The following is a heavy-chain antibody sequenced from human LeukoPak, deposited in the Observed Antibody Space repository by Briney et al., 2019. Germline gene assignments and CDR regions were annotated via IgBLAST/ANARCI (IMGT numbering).Heavy chain of an antibody. D-gene: IGHD3-3*01. CDR2: INPNSGDT. Sequence: ASVKVSCKTSGYNFIGYYIHWVRQAPGQGLEWMGWINPNSGDTNYAQKFQGRVTITRDTPIRTVYMELSRLRSDDTAVYYCARVGVRACFDYWGQGTQVTVSS. CDR1: GYNFIGYY. J-gene: IGHJ4*02. V-gene: IGHV1-2*02. CDR3: ARVGVRACFDY.